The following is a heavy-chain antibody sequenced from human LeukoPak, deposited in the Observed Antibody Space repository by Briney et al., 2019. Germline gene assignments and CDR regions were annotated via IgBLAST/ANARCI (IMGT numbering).Heavy chain of an antibody. V-gene: IGHV4-30-4*08. D-gene: IGHD1-1*01. CDR3: ARGNWNDVYFDY. CDR2: IYHSGST. J-gene: IGHJ4*02. Sequence: SQTLSLTCTVSGGSISSGGYYWSWIRQHPGKGLEWIGNIYHSGSTYYNPSLKSRVTISVDTSKNQFSLRLSSVTAADTAVYYCARGNWNDVYFDYWGQGTLVTVSS. CDR1: GGSISSGGYY.